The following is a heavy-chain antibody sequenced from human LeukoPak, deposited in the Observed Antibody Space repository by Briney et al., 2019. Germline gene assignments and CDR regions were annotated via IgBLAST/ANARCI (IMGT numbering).Heavy chain of an antibody. V-gene: IGHV3-7*01. Sequence: GGSLRLSCAASGFTFSSYWMSWVRQAPGEGLEWVANIKQDGSEKYYVDSVKGRFTISRDNAKNSLYLQMNSLRAEDTAVSYRAREVDLSPYCSSTSCPIGVGWFDPWGQGTLVTVSS. CDR1: GFTFSSYW. J-gene: IGHJ5*02. D-gene: IGHD2-2*01. CDR3: AREVDLSPYCSSTSCPIGVGWFDP. CDR2: IKQDGSEK.